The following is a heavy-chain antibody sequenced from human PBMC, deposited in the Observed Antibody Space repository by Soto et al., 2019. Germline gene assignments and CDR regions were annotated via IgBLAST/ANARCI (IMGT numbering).Heavy chain of an antibody. CDR2: INHSGST. CDR1: GESFSGYY. V-gene: IGHV4-34*01. Sequence: QVQLQQWGAGLLKPSETLSLTCAVYGESFSGYYWSWIRQPPGKGLEWIGEINHSGSTNYNPSLKSRVTISVDTSKNQFSLKLSSVTAADTAVYFCARGDLKGHWGQGTLVTVSS. CDR3: ARGDLKGH. J-gene: IGHJ4*02.